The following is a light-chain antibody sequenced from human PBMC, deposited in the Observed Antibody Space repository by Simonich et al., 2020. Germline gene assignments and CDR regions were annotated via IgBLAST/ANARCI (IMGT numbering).Light chain of an antibody. Sequence: NFMLTQPHSVSESPGKTVTISCTRSSGSIASNYVQWYQQRPVSSPTTVIYEDNQIPSGDPARFSGSINHSSNSASLTISGLKTEDEADYYCQSYDSSNRVFGGGTKLTVL. CDR2: EDN. CDR1: SGSIASNY. J-gene: IGLJ3*02. CDR3: QSYDSSNRV. V-gene: IGLV6-57*01.